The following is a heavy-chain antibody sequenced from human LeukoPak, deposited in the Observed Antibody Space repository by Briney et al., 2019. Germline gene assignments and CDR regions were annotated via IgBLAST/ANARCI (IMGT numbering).Heavy chain of an antibody. CDR3: AKRYSSSWCIDS. CDR2: ISYDGTNR. J-gene: IGHJ4*02. V-gene: IGHV3-30*18. Sequence: GRSLRLSCAASGFTFSSYGMHWVRQAPGKGLEWVAVISYDGTNRYYADSVKGRFTISRDNSKNTLYLQMNSLRAEDTAVYYCAKRYSSSWCIDSWGQGTLVTVSS. CDR1: GFTFSSYG. D-gene: IGHD6-13*01.